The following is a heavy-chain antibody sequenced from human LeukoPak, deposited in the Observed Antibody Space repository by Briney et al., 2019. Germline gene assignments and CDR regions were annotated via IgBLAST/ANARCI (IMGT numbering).Heavy chain of an antibody. D-gene: IGHD3-10*01. Sequence: GGSLRLSCAASGFTFSTYGMHWVRQAPGKGLEWVAIISYDESNKYYADSVKGRFTISRDNSKNTLSLQMNSLRAEDTAVYYCARYYGSGRGYYGLDVWGQGTTVTVFS. CDR3: ARYYGSGRGYYGLDV. CDR1: GFTFSTYG. CDR2: ISYDESNK. V-gene: IGHV3-30*03. J-gene: IGHJ6*02.